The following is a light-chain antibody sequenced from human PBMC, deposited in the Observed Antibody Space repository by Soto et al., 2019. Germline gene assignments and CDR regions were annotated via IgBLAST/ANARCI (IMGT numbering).Light chain of an antibody. CDR2: GAS. Sequence: DIALHQSPGTLSLSPGESATLSCRASQSVRSGYLAWYQQKPGQAPRLLIYGASSRASGIRDSFSGSGSGTDFTLTISRLEPEDFAVYYCQQYAKSPSTFGQATKVDIK. CDR1: QSVRSGY. J-gene: IGKJ2*01. CDR3: QQYAKSPST. V-gene: IGKV3-20*01.